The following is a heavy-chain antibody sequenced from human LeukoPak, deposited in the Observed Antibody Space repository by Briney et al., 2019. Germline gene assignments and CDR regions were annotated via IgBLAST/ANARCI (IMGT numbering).Heavy chain of an antibody. Sequence: GGSLRLSCAASGFSFSSYTTHWVRQAPGKGLEWVAVIWYDGSNKYYADSVKGRFTISRDNSKNTLYLQMNSLRAEDTAVYYCARVPAAAGRANYYYYYSMDVWGQGTTVTVSS. D-gene: IGHD6-13*01. J-gene: IGHJ6*02. CDR2: IWYDGSNK. CDR3: ARVPAAAGRANYYYYYSMDV. CDR1: GFSFSSYT. V-gene: IGHV3-33*08.